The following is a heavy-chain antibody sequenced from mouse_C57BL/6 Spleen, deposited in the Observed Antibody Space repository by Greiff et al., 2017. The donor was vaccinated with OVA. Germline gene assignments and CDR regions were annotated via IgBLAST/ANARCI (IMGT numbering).Heavy chain of an antibody. CDR3: ARSNLGGSSYNYAMDY. CDR2: IYPRSGNT. J-gene: IGHJ4*01. V-gene: IGHV1-81*01. D-gene: IGHD1-1*01. CDR1: GYTFTSYG. Sequence: QVQLKQSGAELARPGASVKLSCKASGYTFTSYGISWVKQRTGQGLEWIGEIYPRSGNTYYNEKFKGKATLTADKSSSTAYMELRSLTSDDSAVYFCARSNLGGSSYNYAMDYWGQGTSVTVSS.